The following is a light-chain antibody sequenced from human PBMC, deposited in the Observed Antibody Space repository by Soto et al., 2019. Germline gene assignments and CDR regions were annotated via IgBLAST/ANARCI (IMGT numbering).Light chain of an antibody. V-gene: IGKV3-20*01. J-gene: IGKJ1*01. CDR3: QQYGSSRVA. CDR1: QSVSSSY. CDR2: GAS. Sequence: EIVLTQSPGTLSLSPGERATLSCRASQSVSSSYLAWYQQKPGQAPRLLIYGASSRATGIPDRFSGSGSGTDFTLTISRLEPEDFAVYYCQQYGSSRVAFGQGTRW.